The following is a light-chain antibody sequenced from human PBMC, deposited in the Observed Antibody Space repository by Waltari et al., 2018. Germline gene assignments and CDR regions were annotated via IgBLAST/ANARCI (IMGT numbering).Light chain of an antibody. J-gene: IGKJ2*01. Sequence: ELTQSPGTLSVSPGESATLSCRASQSAAGSYLAWYQQKPGQAPRVLIYGASTRASGIPDRFSGSGSGTDFTLTISRLEPEDFAVYYCLRYGGSPMYTFGQGTKVE. V-gene: IGKV3-20*01. CDR1: QSAAGSY. CDR3: LRYGGSPMYT. CDR2: GAS.